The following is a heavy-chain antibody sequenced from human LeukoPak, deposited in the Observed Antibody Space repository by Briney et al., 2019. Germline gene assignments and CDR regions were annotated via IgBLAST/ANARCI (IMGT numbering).Heavy chain of an antibody. CDR3: ARRGGVVAGAFDI. J-gene: IGHJ3*02. D-gene: IGHD6-19*01. CDR2: IYYSGST. V-gene: IGHV4-59*08. Sequence: PSETLSLTCTVSGGSISSYYWSWIRQPPGKGLEWIGYIYYSGSTNYNPSLKSRVTISVDTSKNQFSLKLSSVTAADTAVYYCARRGGVVAGAFDIWGQGTMVTVSS. CDR1: GGSISSYY.